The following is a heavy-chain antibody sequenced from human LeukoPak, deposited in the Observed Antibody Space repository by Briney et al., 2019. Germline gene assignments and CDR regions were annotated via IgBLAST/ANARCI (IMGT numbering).Heavy chain of an antibody. D-gene: IGHD3-22*01. Sequence: GGSLRLSCVASGFTFRTYAMSWVRQAPGKGLEWVSSVSASGGSTYYADSVKGRFTISRDDSSSTLYLQMNSLEAEDTAVYFCAKEAAATYYHIDYWGQGSLVTVSS. CDR2: VSASGGST. V-gene: IGHV3-23*01. CDR1: GFTFRTYA. CDR3: AKEAAATYYHIDY. J-gene: IGHJ4*02.